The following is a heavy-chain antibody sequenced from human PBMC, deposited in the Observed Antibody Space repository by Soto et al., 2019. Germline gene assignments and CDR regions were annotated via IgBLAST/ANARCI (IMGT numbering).Heavy chain of an antibody. D-gene: IGHD2-21*02. Sequence: SETLSLTCTVSGGSISSYYWSWIRQPPGKGLEWIGYMYNSGSTDYNPPFKSRVTISVDTYKNQFSLKLSSVTAADTAIYYCARDLWGYCGTNCYPLDVWGQGTTVTVSS. V-gene: IGHV4-59*01. CDR3: ARDLWGYCGTNCYPLDV. CDR1: GGSISSYY. CDR2: MYNSGST. J-gene: IGHJ6*02.